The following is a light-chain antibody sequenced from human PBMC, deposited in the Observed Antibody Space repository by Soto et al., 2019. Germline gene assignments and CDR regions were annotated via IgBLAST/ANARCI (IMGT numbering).Light chain of an antibody. CDR3: QQYHNLPTWT. Sequence: DIQMTQSPSSLSASVGDRVTITGQASQDISNYLNWYQQKPGKAPKLLIYDASNLETGVTSRFSGSGSGTDFTFAISSLQPEDIAAYYCQQYHNLPTWTFGQGTKVEIK. CDR1: QDISNY. CDR2: DAS. J-gene: IGKJ1*01. V-gene: IGKV1-33*01.